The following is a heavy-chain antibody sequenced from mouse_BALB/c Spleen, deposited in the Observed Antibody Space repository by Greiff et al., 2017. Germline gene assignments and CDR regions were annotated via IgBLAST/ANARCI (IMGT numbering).Heavy chain of an antibody. CDR1: GFSLTGYG. CDR2: IWGDGST. V-gene: IGHV2-6-7*01. D-gene: IGHD2-14*01. Sequence: VMLVESGPGLVAPSQSLSITCTVSGFSLTGYGVNWVRQPPGKGLEWLGMIWGDGSTDYNSALKSRLSISKDNSKSQVFLKMNSLQTDDTARYYCAKAYYRYDVGYAMDYWGQGTSVTVSS. J-gene: IGHJ4*01. CDR3: AKAYYRYDVGYAMDY.